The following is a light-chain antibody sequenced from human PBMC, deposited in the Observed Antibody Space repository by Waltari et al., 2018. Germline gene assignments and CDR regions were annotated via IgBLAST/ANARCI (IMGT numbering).Light chain of an antibody. V-gene: IGLV1-44*01. Sequence: QSALTQPPSASGTPGQRVTISCSGSRSNIGSNTVNWYQHLPGSAPKLLFYRDSQRPSGVPDRFSGSRSGTSASLAISGLQSEDETDYYCESWDDSLNGVVFGGGTKLTVL. CDR2: RDS. CDR3: ESWDDSLNGVV. J-gene: IGLJ2*01. CDR1: RSNIGSNT.